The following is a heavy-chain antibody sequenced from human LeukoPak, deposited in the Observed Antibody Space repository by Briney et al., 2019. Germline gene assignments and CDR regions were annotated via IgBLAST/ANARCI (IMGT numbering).Heavy chain of an antibody. CDR2: INLNSGGT. Sequence: GSLKVSCKASGYTFTAYYMHWVRQAPGQGLEWMGWINLNSGGTNYAQKFQGRVTMTRDTSISAAYMDLSRLGSDDTAVYYCTRVAGGDWYYFDFWGQGTLVTVSS. CDR3: TRVAGGDWYYFDF. J-gene: IGHJ4*02. D-gene: IGHD2-21*02. CDR1: GYTFTAYY. V-gene: IGHV1-2*02.